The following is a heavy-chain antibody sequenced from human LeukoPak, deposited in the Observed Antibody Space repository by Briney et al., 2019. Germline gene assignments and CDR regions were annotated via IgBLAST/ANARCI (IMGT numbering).Heavy chain of an antibody. CDR3: VRDGGSYGPPDY. Sequence: GGSLRLSCAASGFTFSSYRMNWVRQAPGKGLEWISHISYSSTTTHNADSVMGRFTISRDNAKNSLYLQMNSLRAEDTAIYYRVRDGGSYGPPDYWGQGTLVTVSS. V-gene: IGHV3-48*01. CDR2: ISYSSTTT. J-gene: IGHJ4*02. CDR1: GFTFSSYR. D-gene: IGHD3-16*01.